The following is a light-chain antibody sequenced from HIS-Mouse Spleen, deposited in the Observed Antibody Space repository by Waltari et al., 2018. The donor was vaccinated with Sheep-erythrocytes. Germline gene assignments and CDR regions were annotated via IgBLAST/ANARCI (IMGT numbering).Light chain of an antibody. CDR2: WAS. J-gene: IGLJ3*02. CDR3: SSYAGSNNWV. V-gene: IGLV2-8*01. Sequence: QSALTQPPSASGSPGQSVTISCTGTSSDVGGYNYVSWYQQHPGTAPKLMIYWASKRPSGVPYRFSGSKSGNTASLTVSGLQAEDEADYYCSSYAGSNNWVFGGGTKLTVL. CDR1: SSDVGGYNY.